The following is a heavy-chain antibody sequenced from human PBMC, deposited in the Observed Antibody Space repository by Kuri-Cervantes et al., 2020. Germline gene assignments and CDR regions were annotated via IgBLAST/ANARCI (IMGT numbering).Heavy chain of an antibody. J-gene: IGHJ4*02. D-gene: IGHD5-12*01. Sequence: SETLSLTCAVYGGSVSTYYWSWIRQPPGKGLECIREINHRGRTNYNPSLKSRVTISADTSKNQFSLKLSSVTAADTAVYYCATRGYSGYVDGFDNWGQGTLVTVSS. CDR3: ATRGYSGYVDGFDN. V-gene: IGHV4-34*01. CDR1: GGSVSTYY. CDR2: INHRGRT.